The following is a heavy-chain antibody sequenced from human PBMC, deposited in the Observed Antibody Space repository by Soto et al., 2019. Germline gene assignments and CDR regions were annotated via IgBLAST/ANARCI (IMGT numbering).Heavy chain of an antibody. D-gene: IGHD3-22*01. Sequence: SEILSLTCTVSGDSISRSTYYWAWIRQPPGKEMEWIASIYFTGSTHYNPSLKSRVTISRDTSKNQFSLKLTFVTAADTAVYYCARRVVSPSHYFDPWGQGTLVTVSS. V-gene: IGHV4-39*01. CDR1: GDSISRSTYY. CDR3: ARRVVSPSHYFDP. CDR2: IYFTGST. J-gene: IGHJ5*02.